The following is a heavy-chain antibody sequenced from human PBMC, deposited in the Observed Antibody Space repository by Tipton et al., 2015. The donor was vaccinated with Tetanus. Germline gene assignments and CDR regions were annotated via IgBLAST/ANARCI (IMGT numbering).Heavy chain of an antibody. CDR1: GYSFTTYW. J-gene: IGHJ4*02. V-gene: IGHV5-51*03. D-gene: IGHD7-27*01. CDR2: IYPDDSHT. CDR3: ARPQTGTWGREDF. Sequence: QLVQSGAEVKKPGESLKISCKASGYSFTTYWIGWVRQMPGKGLEWMGVIYPDDSHTRNSPSFQGRVTISVDTSISTAYLQWSSLKASDTAMYYCARPQTGTWGREDFWGREPWSPSPQ.